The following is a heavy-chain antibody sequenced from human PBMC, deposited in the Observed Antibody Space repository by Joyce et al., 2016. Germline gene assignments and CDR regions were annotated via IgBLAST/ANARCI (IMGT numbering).Heavy chain of an antibody. V-gene: IGHV3-30*18. J-gene: IGHJ4*02. D-gene: IGHD3-16*01. CDR1: GFNFSNYG. CDR2: IANDGNKK. Sequence: QVQLVESGGGVVQPGRSLRLSCAASGFNFSNYGMHWVRQAPGKGLEWVAVIANDGNKKDYADAVKGRFTISRDNSKNTLYLQMNSLRAEDTAVYYCAKRYDYVDYWGQGTLVTVSS. CDR3: AKRYDYVDY.